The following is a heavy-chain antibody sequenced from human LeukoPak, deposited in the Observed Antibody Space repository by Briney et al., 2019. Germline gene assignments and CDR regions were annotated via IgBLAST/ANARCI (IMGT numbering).Heavy chain of an antibody. V-gene: IGHV4-4*02. CDR2: IYHSGST. J-gene: IGHJ5*02. CDR3: ARDPCSGGSCYGFYNWFDP. Sequence: PSETLSLTCAVSGGSISSSNWWSWVRQPPGKGLEWIGEIYHSGSTNYNPSLKSRVTISVDTSKNQFSLKLSSVTAADTAVYYCARDPCSGGSCYGFYNWFDPWGQGTLVTVSS. D-gene: IGHD2-15*01. CDR1: GGSISSSNW.